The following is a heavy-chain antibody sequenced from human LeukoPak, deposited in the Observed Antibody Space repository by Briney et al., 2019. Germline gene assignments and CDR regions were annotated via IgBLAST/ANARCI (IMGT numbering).Heavy chain of an antibody. J-gene: IGHJ4*02. CDR3: ARVGAWELQRVFDY. D-gene: IGHD1-26*01. Sequence: GGSLRLSCAASGFTLSSYAMSWVRQAPGRGLEWVSGISGSGGNTYYADSVKGRFTTSRDNAKNSLYLQMDSLRVEDTAVYYCARVGAWELQRVFDYWGQGTLVTVSS. V-gene: IGHV3-23*01. CDR2: ISGSGGNT. CDR1: GFTLSSYA.